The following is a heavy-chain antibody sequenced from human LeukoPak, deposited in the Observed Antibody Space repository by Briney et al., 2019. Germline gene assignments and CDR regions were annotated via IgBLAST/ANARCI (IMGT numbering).Heavy chain of an antibody. V-gene: IGHV1-8*01. CDR2: MNHNRGNT. CDR3: ARGLTYYYDSSGYSGYYYYYGMDV. D-gene: IGHD3-22*01. Sequence: ASVKVSCKASGYTFPSYDINCVRQATGQGLEWMGWMNHNRGNTGYAQKLQSRVTMTTNTSISTAYMELSSLRSEDTAVYFCARGLTYYYDSSGYSGYYYYYGMDVWGQGTTVTVSS. J-gene: IGHJ6*02. CDR1: GYTFPSYD.